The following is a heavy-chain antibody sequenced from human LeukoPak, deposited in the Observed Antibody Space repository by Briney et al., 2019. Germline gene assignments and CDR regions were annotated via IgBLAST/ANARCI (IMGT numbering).Heavy chain of an antibody. J-gene: IGHJ4*02. D-gene: IGHD4-17*01. V-gene: IGHV3-7*01. CDR3: ATDTGHGYFES. CDR1: GFTVSSNY. Sequence: GGSLRLSCAASGFTVSSNYMSWVRQAPGKGLEWVANIRQEGIKKNYVDSVEGRFPISRDNAQNSVYLQMTSLRAEDTAVYYCATDTGHGYFESWGQGTLVTVS. CDR2: IRQEGIKK.